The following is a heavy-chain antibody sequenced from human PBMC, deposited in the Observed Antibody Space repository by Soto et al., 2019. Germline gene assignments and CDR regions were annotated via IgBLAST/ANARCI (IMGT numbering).Heavy chain of an antibody. CDR1: GGTFSSYT. Sequence: ASVKVSCKASGGTFSSYTISWVRQAPGQGLEWMGRIIPILGIANYAQKFQGRVTITADKSTSTAYMELSSLRSEDTAVYYCARVASEDTSTSYYFDHWVHGALVTVSS. V-gene: IGHV1-69*02. CDR3: ARVASEDTSTSYYFDH. D-gene: IGHD2-2*01. CDR2: IIPILGIA. J-gene: IGHJ4*01.